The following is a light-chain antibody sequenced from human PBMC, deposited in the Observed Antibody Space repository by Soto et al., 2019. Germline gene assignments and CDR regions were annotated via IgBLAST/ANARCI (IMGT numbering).Light chain of an antibody. CDR3: QQYGSSPYT. CDR1: QNVNSTY. Sequence: EIMLTQSPGTLSLSPGERATLSCRASQNVNSTYLAWYQQKPGQAPRLLIYGASSRATGIPDRFSGSGSGTDFTLTISRLEPEDFAVYWCQQYGSSPYTFGQGTKLEIK. V-gene: IGKV3-20*01. J-gene: IGKJ2*01. CDR2: GAS.